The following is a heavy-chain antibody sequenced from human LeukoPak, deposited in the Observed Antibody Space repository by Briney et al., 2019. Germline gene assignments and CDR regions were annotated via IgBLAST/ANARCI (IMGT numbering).Heavy chain of an antibody. CDR2: IYYSGNA. CDR3: ARGFRDTAMVTRSYYFDY. CDR1: GGSISSGGYY. J-gene: IGHJ4*02. V-gene: IGHV4-61*08. D-gene: IGHD5-18*01. Sequence: SETLSLTCTVSGGSISSGGYYWSWIRQHPGKGLEWIGYIYYSGNANYNPSLKSRVTISVDTSKNQFSLKLSSVTAADTAVYYCARGFRDTAMVTRSYYFDYWGQGTLVTVSS.